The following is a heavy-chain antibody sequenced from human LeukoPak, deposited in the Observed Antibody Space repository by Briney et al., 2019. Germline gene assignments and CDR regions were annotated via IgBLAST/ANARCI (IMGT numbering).Heavy chain of an antibody. V-gene: IGHV1-69*15. CDR3: ASNYYDSSGYYPYDAFDI. D-gene: IGHD3-22*01. CDR2: IIPIFGTA. CDR1: GGTFSSYT. Sequence: SVKVSCKASGGTFSSYTISWVRQAPGQGLEWMGRIIPIFGTANYAQKFQGRVTITADESTSTAYMELSSLRSEDTAVYYCASNYYDSSGYYPYDAFDIWGQGTMVTVSS. J-gene: IGHJ3*02.